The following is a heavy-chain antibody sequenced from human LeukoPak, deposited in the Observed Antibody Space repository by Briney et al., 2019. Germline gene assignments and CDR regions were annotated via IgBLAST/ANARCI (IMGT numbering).Heavy chain of an antibody. CDR3: ATAWLYYDSSGYNY. CDR2: FDPEDGET. D-gene: IGHD3-22*01. V-gene: IGHV1-24*01. CDR1: GYTLTELS. J-gene: IGHJ4*02. Sequence: ASVKVSCKVSGYTLTELSMHWVRQAPGKGLEWMGGFDPEDGETIYAQKFQGRVTMTEDTSTDTAYMELSSLRSEDTAVYYCATAWLYYDSSGYNYWGQGTLVTVSS.